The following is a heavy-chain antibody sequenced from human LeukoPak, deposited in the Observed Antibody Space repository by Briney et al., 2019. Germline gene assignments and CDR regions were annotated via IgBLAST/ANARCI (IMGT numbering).Heavy chain of an antibody. V-gene: IGHV1-46*01. CDR2: INPSGGST. D-gene: IGHD3-10*01. Sequence: ASVKVSCKASGYTFTSYYMHWVRQAPGQGLEWMGIINPSGGSTSYAQKFQGRVTMTRDMSTSTVYMELSSLRSEDTAIYYCARDPYNGDYGEFYYYYMDVWGKGTTVTISS. CDR1: GYTFTSYY. CDR3: ARDPYNGDYGEFYYYYMDV. J-gene: IGHJ6*03.